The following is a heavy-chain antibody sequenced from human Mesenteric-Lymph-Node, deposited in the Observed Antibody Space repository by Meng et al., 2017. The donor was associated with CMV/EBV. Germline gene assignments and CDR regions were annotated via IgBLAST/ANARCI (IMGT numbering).Heavy chain of an antibody. V-gene: IGHV3-23*01. Sequence: GGSLRLSCAASAFTFSSYAMSWVRQAPGKGLEWVSGISGSGGSTYYADSVKGRFTISRDNSKNTLYLQMNSLRSEDTAVYYCATGPSAFFWRTFDYWGQGTLVTVSS. J-gene: IGHJ4*02. D-gene: IGHD3-3*01. CDR3: ATGPSAFFWRTFDY. CDR2: ISGSGGST. CDR1: AFTFSSYA.